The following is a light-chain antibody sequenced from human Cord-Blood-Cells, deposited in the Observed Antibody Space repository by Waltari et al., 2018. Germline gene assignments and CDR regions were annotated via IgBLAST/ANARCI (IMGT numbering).Light chain of an antibody. J-gene: IGLJ1*01. CDR2: EVS. Sequence: QSALTQPPSASGSPGQSVTISCTGTRSDVGGYNYVSWYQQHPGKAPKLMIYEVSKRPSGVPDRFSVSKSGNTASLTVSGLQAEDEADYYCSSYAGSNNLVFGTGTKVTVL. CDR1: RSDVGGYNY. CDR3: SSYAGSNNLV. V-gene: IGLV2-8*01.